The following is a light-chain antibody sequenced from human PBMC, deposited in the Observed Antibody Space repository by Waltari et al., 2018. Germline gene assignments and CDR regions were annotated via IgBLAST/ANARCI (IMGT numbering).Light chain of an antibody. CDR1: QSVSRA. CDR2: DAS. V-gene: IGKV3-20*01. J-gene: IGKJ1*01. Sequence: EIVLTQSPGTLSLSPGETATLSCRASQSVSRALAWYQQKPGQAPRLLIYDASTRATGIPDRFSGSGPGTDFSLTISRLEPEDFAVYYCQKYVRLPATFGQGTKVEIK. CDR3: QKYVRLPAT.